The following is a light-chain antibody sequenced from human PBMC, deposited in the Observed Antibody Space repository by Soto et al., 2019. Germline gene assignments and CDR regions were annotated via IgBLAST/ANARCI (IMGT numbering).Light chain of an antibody. CDR3: SSYTSSSTLYV. Sequence: QSALTQPASVSGSPGQSITISCPGTSSDVGGYNYVSWYQQHPGKAPKLMIYEVSNRPSGVSNRFAGSKSGNTASLTISGLQAEDEADYDCSSYTSSSTLYVFGTGTKLTVL. J-gene: IGLJ1*01. CDR1: SSDVGGYNY. V-gene: IGLV2-14*01. CDR2: EVS.